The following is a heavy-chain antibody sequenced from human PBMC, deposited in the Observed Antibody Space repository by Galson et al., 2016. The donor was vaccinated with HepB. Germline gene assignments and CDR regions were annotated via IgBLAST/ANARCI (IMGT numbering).Heavy chain of an antibody. Sequence: SLRLSCAASGFVFSNYGMHWVRQAPGKGLEWVAGISYTGLNHYYPDSLMGLFTVSRDNSKSIMYLQMGSLRPDDTAVYYCTKQVAEGGLGDTWGQGTVVTVSS. J-gene: IGHJ5*02. CDR1: GFVFSNYG. D-gene: IGHD2-15*01. CDR3: TKQVAEGGLGDT. CDR2: ISYTGLNH. V-gene: IGHV3-30*18.